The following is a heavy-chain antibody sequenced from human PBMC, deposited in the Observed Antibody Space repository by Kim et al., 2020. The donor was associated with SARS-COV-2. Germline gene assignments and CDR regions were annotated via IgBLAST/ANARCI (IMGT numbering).Heavy chain of an antibody. V-gene: IGHV4-59*01. J-gene: IGHJ4*02. D-gene: IGHD3-10*01. CDR3: ASFALSMVRGAKFDY. Sequence: PSLKSRVTISVATSKNQFSLKLSSVTAADTAVYYCASFALSMVRGAKFDYWGQGTLVTVSS.